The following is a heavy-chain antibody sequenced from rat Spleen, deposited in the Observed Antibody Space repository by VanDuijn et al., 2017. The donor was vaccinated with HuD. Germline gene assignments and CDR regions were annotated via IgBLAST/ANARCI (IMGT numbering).Heavy chain of an antibody. V-gene: IGHV3-1*01. J-gene: IGHJ3*01. CDR2: ISYTGST. D-gene: IGHD4-3*01. CDR3: ASAGYNWFAY. CDR1: SYSITNNY. Sequence: EVQLQESGPGLVKPSQSLSLTCSVTSYSITNNYWGWIRRFPGNKMEWIGHISYTGSTSYNPSLKSRISITRDTSKNQFFLLLNSVTTEDTATYYCASAGYNWFAYWGQGTLVTVSS.